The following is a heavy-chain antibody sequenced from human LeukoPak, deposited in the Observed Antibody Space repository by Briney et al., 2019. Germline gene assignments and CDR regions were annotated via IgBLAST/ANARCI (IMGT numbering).Heavy chain of an antibody. J-gene: IGHJ4*02. CDR1: GGSLSSYY. CDR2: IYYSGST. CDR3: ARRGYSSGWYYFDY. D-gene: IGHD6-19*01. V-gene: IGHV4-59*08. Sequence: PPETLSLTCTVSGGSLSSYYWYWIRQPPGKGLEWIGYIYYSGSTNYNPSLKRRVTISVDTTKNQFSLKLSSVTAADTAVYYCARRGYSSGWYYFDYWGQGTLVTVSS.